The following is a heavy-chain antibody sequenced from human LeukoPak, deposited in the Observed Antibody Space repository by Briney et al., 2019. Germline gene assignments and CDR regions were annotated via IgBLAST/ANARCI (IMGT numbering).Heavy chain of an antibody. CDR2: ISSNGGST. CDR1: GFTFSSYA. D-gene: IGHD1-26*01. V-gene: IGHV3-64*04. Sequence: GGSLRLSCSASGFTFSSYAMHWVRQAPGKGLEYVSAISSNGGSTYYADSVKGRFTISRDNSKNTLHLHMNSLRAEDTAVYYCALISGSLSYYGLDVWGQGTTVTVSS. J-gene: IGHJ6*02. CDR3: ALISGSLSYYGLDV.